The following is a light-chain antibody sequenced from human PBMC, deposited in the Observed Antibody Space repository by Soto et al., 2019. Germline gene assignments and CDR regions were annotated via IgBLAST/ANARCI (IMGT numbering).Light chain of an antibody. CDR2: GND. J-gene: IGLJ2*01. Sequence: QLVLTQPPSASGTPGQRVTISCSGSNSNIGRNTVNWYQQLPGTAPKLLIFGNDQRPSGVPDRFSGSKSGTSASLAISGLQSDDEADYYCATWDDTLKGVFGGGTKLTVL. CDR3: ATWDDTLKGV. CDR1: NSNIGRNT. V-gene: IGLV1-44*01.